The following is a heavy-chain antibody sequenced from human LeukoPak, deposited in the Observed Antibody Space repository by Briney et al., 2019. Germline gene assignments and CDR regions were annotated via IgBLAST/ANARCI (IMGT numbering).Heavy chain of an antibody. V-gene: IGHV3-74*01. CDR3: ARGRRSSVVDTTDY. CDR1: GFTFTTYW. CDR2: INSDGSIT. D-gene: IGHD2-15*01. J-gene: IGHJ4*02. Sequence: GGSLRLSCAASGFTFTTYWMHWVRQAPGKGLVWVSHINSDGSITSYADSVKGRFTISRDNAKNTLYLQMNSLRDEDTAVYYCARGRRSSVVDTTDYWGQGTLVTVSS.